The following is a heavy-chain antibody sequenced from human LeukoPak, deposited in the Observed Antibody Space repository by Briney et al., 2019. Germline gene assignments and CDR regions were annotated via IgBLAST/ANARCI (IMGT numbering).Heavy chain of an antibody. J-gene: IGHJ4*02. CDR3: ARDGYSSGWSDPDY. CDR2: ISSSSSYI. Sequence: GGSLRLSCAASGFTFSSYSMNWVRQAPGKGLEWVSFISSSSSYIYYADSVKGRFTISRDNAKNSLYLQMNGLRAEDTAVYYCARDGYSSGWSDPDYWGQGTLATVSS. V-gene: IGHV3-21*01. D-gene: IGHD6-19*01. CDR1: GFTFSSYS.